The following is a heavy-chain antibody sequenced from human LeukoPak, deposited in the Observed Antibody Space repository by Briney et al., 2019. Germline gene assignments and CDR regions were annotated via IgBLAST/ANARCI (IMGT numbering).Heavy chain of an antibody. CDR2: ISGSSTYI. V-gene: IGHV3-21*01. J-gene: IGHJ5*02. Sequence: GGSLRLSCAASGFAFSDYYMNWIRQAPGKGLEWVSSISGSSTYIYYADSVKGRCTISRDNAKNSLYLQMNSLRAEDTAVYYCARDKRGANWFDPWGQGTLVTVSS. D-gene: IGHD1-26*01. CDR3: ARDKRGANWFDP. CDR1: GFAFSDYY.